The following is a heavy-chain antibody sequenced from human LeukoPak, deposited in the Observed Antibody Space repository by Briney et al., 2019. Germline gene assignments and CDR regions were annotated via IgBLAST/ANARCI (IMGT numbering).Heavy chain of an antibody. CDR1: DDSFRSHY. V-gene: IGHV4-59*11. CDR3: ARDLVTVTKGFDI. D-gene: IGHD4-17*01. CDR2: ISYIGST. J-gene: IGHJ3*02. Sequence: SETLSLTCAVSDDSFRSHYWTWIRQPPGKGLEWIGYISYIGSTNYNPSLKSRVTISIDTSKNQFSLKLSSVTAADTAVYYCARDLVTVTKGFDIWGQGTMVSVSS.